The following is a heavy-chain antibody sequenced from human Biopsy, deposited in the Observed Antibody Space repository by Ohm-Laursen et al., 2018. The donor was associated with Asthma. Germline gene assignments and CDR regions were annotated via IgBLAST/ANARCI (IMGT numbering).Heavy chain of an antibody. CDR2: ISKDASTQ. Sequence: SLRLSCAAFGFSFSNFAIHWVRQAPGKGLEWVGVISKDASTQDYADSVKGRFTMARDNSKNTLDLQMNSPREEDTAVYYCVRDGTDDAFDIWGQGTVVSVSS. CDR1: GFSFSNFA. V-gene: IGHV3-30*01. CDR3: VRDGTDDAFDI. J-gene: IGHJ3*02. D-gene: IGHD1-1*01.